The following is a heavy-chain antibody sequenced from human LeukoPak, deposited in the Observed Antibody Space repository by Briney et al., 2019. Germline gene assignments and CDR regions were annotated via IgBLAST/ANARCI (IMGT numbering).Heavy chain of an antibody. CDR2: ISSSSSYI. Sequence: GGSLRLSCAASGFTFSSYSMNWVRQAPGKGLEWVSSISSSSSYIYYADSVKGRLTISRDNAKNSLYLQMNSLRAEDTAVYYCARDLYDSSGYPPSYWGQGTLVTVSS. D-gene: IGHD3-22*01. V-gene: IGHV3-21*01. J-gene: IGHJ4*02. CDR1: GFTFSSYS. CDR3: ARDLYDSSGYPPSY.